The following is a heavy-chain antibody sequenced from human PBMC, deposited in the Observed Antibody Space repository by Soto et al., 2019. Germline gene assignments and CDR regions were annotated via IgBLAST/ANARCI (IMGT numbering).Heavy chain of an antibody. CDR2: IWYDGSNK. Sequence: GGSLRLSCAASGFTFSSYGMHWVRQAPGKGLEWEAVIWYDGSNKYYADSVKGRFTISRDNSKNTLYLQMNSLRAEDTAVYYCARYSYYDFWSGYRHYYYYYMDVWGKGTTVTVSS. D-gene: IGHD3-3*01. CDR3: ARYSYYDFWSGYRHYYYYYMDV. J-gene: IGHJ6*03. CDR1: GFTFSSYG. V-gene: IGHV3-33*01.